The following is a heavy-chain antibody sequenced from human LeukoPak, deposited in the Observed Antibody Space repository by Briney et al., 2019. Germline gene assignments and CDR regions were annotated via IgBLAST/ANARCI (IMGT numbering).Heavy chain of an antibody. J-gene: IGHJ4*02. Sequence: GGSLRLSCAASSFTFSNHAMSWVRQAPGKGLEWVSSISSSRSYIYYADSVKGRFTISRDNSKNTLYLQMNSLRVEDTALYYCASRSGGDYPYFDYWGQGTLVTVSS. CDR2: ISSSRSYI. D-gene: IGHD4-17*01. CDR3: ASRSGGDYPYFDY. V-gene: IGHV3-21*04. CDR1: SFTFSNHA.